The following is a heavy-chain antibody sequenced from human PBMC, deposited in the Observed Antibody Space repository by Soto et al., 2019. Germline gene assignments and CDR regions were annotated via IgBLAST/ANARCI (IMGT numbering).Heavy chain of an antibody. CDR1: GYTFTVYY. J-gene: IGHJ4*02. CDR3: TRAGASDWNYVSTSS. CDR2: INPKSGGT. D-gene: IGHD1-7*01. V-gene: IGHV1-2*02. Sequence: ASVKVSCKASGYTFTVYYMHWVRQAPGQGLEWMGWINPKSGGTMYPQKFQGRVTMTWDTSISTAYMELRSLTSDDTAVYYCTRAGASDWNYVSTSSWGQGTLVTVSS.